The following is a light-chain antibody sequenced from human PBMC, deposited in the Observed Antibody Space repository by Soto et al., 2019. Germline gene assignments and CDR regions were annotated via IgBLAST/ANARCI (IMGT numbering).Light chain of an antibody. CDR1: QSVSSSF. J-gene: IGKJ1*01. CDR3: QQYDSSPWT. Sequence: EIVLTQSPGTQSLSPGERATLSCRDSQSVSSSFLAWYQQKPGQAPRLLIYGASSRATGIPDRFSGSGSGTDFTLTISGLEPEDFAVYYCQQYDSSPWTFGQGPRVEIK. CDR2: GAS. V-gene: IGKV3-20*01.